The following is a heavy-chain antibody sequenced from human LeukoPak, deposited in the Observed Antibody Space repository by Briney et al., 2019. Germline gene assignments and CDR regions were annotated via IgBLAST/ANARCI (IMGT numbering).Heavy chain of an antibody. J-gene: IGHJ4*02. D-gene: IGHD3-22*01. CDR3: ARGLWYYDSSGYY. CDR2: IYYSGST. CDR1: GGSISSSSYY. Sequence: SETLSLTCTVSGGSISSSSYYWGWIRQPPGKGLEWIGSIYYSGSTYYNPSLKSRVTISVDTSKNQFSLKLSSVTAADTAVYYCARGLWYYDSSGYYWGQGTLVTVSS. V-gene: IGHV4-39*01.